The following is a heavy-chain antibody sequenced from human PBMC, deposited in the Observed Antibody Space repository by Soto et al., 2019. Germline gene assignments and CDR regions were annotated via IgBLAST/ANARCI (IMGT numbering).Heavy chain of an antibody. V-gene: IGHV3-66*01. CDR3: ASPLQAAMFFYYYYGMDV. CDR1: GFTVSSNY. CDR2: IYSGGST. D-gene: IGHD2-2*01. Sequence: PGGSLRLSCAASGFTVSSNYMSWVRQAPGKGLEWVSVIYSGGSTYYADSVKGRFTISRDNSKNTLYLQMNSLRAEDTAVYYCASPLQAAMFFYYYYGMDVWGQGTTVTV. J-gene: IGHJ6*02.